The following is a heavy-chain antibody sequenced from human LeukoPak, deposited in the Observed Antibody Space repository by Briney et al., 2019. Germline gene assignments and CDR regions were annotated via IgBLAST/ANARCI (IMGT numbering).Heavy chain of an antibody. CDR3: ARGRGYSYGHQPYYFDY. J-gene: IGHJ4*02. CDR1: GGSISSGGYY. Sequence: PSETLSLTCTVSGGSISSGGYYWSWIRQHPGKGLEWIGYIYYSGSTYYNPSLKSRVTISVDTSKNQFSLKLSSVTAADTAVYYCARGRGYSYGHQPYYFDYWGQGTLVTVSS. CDR2: IYYSGST. D-gene: IGHD5-18*01. V-gene: IGHV4-31*03.